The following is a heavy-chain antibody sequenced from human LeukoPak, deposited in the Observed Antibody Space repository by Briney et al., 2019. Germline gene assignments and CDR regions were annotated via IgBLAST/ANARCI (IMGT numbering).Heavy chain of an antibody. V-gene: IGHV4-39*01. CDR1: GASIRGSSYY. D-gene: IGHD6-19*01. J-gene: IGHJ4*02. CDR3: ARHPLYRNIAVAGTVDY. Sequence: SETLTLTCTVSGASIRGSSYYWAWIRQTPGKGLEWIGSIYYSGSTYYNPSLKSRVTISVDTSKNQFSLKLSSVTAADTAVYYCARHPLYRNIAVAGTVDYWGQGTLVTVSS. CDR2: IYYSGST.